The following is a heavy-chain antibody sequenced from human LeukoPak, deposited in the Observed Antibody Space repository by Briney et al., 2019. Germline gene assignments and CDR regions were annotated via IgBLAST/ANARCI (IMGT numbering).Heavy chain of an antibody. D-gene: IGHD6-19*01. V-gene: IGHV4-59*01. Sequence: SETLSLTCTVSGGSISSYYWSWIRQPPGKGLEWIGYIYYSGSTNYNPSLKSRVTISVDTSKNQFSLKPSSVTAADTAVYYCAREQWLDDAFDIWGQGTMVTVSS. CDR1: GGSISSYY. CDR3: AREQWLDDAFDI. J-gene: IGHJ3*02. CDR2: IYYSGST.